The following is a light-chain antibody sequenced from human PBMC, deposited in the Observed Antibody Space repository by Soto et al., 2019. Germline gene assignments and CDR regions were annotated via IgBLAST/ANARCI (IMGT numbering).Light chain of an antibody. CDR3: QQYKSLPLT. J-gene: IGKJ4*01. CDR1: QDISNF. CDR2: DAS. Sequence: DIQMTKSPASLSASVGDRVTITCQASQDISNFLNWYRQKPGEAPNLLIYDASTLETGVPLRFSGSGYGSYFSFTISSLQPEDVATYYCQQYKSLPLTFGGGTKVDI. V-gene: IGKV1-33*01.